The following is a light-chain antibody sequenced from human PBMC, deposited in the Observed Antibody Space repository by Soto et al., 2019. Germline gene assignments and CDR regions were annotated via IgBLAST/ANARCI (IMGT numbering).Light chain of an antibody. J-gene: IGLJ1*01. V-gene: IGLV2-14*01. CDR3: CSYTTSNTRQIV. CDR2: DVS. Sequence: QSALTQPASVSGSPGQSITISCTGTSSDVGGYNYVSWYQQHPGKAPKFMIYDVSNRPSGVPNRFSGSKSGNTASLTISGPQAEDEADYYCCSYTTSNTRQIVFGTGTKVTVL. CDR1: SSDVGGYNY.